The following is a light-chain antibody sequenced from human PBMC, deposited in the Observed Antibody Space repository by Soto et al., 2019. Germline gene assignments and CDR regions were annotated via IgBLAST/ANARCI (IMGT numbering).Light chain of an antibody. CDR3: QQANSFPLT. Sequence: EIVLTQSPGTLSLSPGERATLSCRASQSLSSNYLAWYQRKPGQAPRLLIYGVSNRATGIPDRFSGSGSGTDFTLTISRLEPEDFATYYCQQANSFPLTFGGGTKVELK. V-gene: IGKV3-20*01. CDR2: GVS. CDR1: QSLSSNY. J-gene: IGKJ4*01.